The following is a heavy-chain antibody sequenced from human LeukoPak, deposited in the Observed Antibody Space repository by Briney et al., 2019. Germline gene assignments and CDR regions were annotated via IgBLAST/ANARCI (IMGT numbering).Heavy chain of an antibody. Sequence: PGGSLRLSCAAPGFTFSSYAMSWVRQAPGKGLDGVSAIIGRGGSTYYADSVKGRFTISRDNSKNPLYLQMNSLRAEDTAVYYCGKCPLTPYYYDSSGYPGDFDYWGQGTLVTVSS. J-gene: IGHJ4*02. V-gene: IGHV3-23*01. CDR3: GKCPLTPYYYDSSGYPGDFDY. CDR1: GFTFSSYA. CDR2: IIGRGGST. D-gene: IGHD3-22*01.